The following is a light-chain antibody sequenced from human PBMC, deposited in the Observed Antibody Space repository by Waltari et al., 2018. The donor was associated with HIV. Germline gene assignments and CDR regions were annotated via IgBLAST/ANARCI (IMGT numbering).Light chain of an antibody. CDR3: TSYTSTPITSGVV. CDR1: NRAVLFQYS. V-gene: IGLV2-14*03. J-gene: IGLJ2*01. Sequence: SALIHPPSVLGPPGKPLTIPCLGPNRAVLFQYSTLVPCSQRHPGKVPKYLIYHVSNRPSGVSTRFSGSKSGSTASLTISGLQFEDEADYFCTSYTSTPITSGVVFGEGTTVTVL. CDR2: HVS.